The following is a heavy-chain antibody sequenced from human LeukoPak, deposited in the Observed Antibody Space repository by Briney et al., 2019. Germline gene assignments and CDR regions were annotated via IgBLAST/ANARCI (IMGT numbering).Heavy chain of an antibody. V-gene: IGHV4-59*08. J-gene: IGHJ4*02. CDR3: ARHRGAAGRDYFDL. CDR2: IYYTGVT. D-gene: IGHD6-25*01. CDR1: GGSITSYY. Sequence: SETLSLTCTVSGGSITSYYWSWIRRPPGKGLEWIGYIYYTGVTNFIPPLKSRVTISTDTSKNQFSLKLTSVTAADTARYYCARHRGAAGRDYFDLWGQGTLVTVSS.